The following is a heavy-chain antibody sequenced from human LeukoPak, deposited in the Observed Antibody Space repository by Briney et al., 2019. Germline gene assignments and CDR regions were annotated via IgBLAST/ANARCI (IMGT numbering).Heavy chain of an antibody. CDR2: IYYSGST. Sequence: SETLSLTCTVSGGSISSSSYYWGWIRPPPGKGLEWIGSIYYSGSTYYNPSLNSRVTISVDTCKNQFSLKLSSVTAADTAVYYCARHFREADYYDSSGYQLPGYYFGYWGQGTLVTVSS. CDR1: GGSISSSSYY. CDR3: ARHFREADYYDSSGYQLPGYYFGY. D-gene: IGHD3-22*01. V-gene: IGHV4-39*01. J-gene: IGHJ4*02.